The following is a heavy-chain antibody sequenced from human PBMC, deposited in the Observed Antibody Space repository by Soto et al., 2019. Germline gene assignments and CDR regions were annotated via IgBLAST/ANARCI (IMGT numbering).Heavy chain of an antibody. CDR2: INPKSGGT. J-gene: IGHJ4*02. CDR1: GYSFTDYH. CDR3: ARDPIVGAAFDY. D-gene: IGHD1-26*01. V-gene: IGHV1-2*04. Sequence: ASVKVSCKASGYSFTDYHIHWVRQAPGQGLEWLGRINPKSGGTSTAQKFQGWVTMTTDTSISTAYMELSRLRSDDTAVYYCARDPIVGAAFDYWGQGTLVTVSS.